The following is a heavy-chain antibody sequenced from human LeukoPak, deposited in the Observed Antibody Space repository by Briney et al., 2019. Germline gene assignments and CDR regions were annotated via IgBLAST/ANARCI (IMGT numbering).Heavy chain of an antibody. CDR1: GYTFTSYG. D-gene: IGHD3-9*01. V-gene: IGHV1-18*01. Sequence: ASVKVSCKASGYTFTSYGISWVRQAPGQGLEWMGWISAYNGNTNYAQKLQGRVTMTTDTSTSTAYMELRSLRSDDTAVYYCARDALFSYYDILTGYANWFDPWGQGTLVTVSS. CDR3: ARDALFSYYDILTGYANWFDP. CDR2: ISAYNGNT. J-gene: IGHJ5*02.